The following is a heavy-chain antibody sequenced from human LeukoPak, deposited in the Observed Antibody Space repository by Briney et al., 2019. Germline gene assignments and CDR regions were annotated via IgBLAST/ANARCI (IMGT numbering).Heavy chain of an antibody. Sequence: GGSLRLSCAASGFTVSSNYMSWVRQAPGKGLEWVSVIFSGGTTYYADSVKGRFTISRDNSKNTVYLQMNSLRVDETAVYYCARGHWNDRGFDSWGQGTLVTVSS. CDR1: GFTVSSNY. D-gene: IGHD1-1*01. CDR3: ARGHWNDRGFDS. V-gene: IGHV3-53*01. CDR2: IFSGGTT. J-gene: IGHJ4*02.